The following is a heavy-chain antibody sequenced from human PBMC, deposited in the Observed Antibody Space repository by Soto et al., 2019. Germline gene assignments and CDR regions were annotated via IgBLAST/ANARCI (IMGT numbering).Heavy chain of an antibody. CDR3: ARERVGWVHLEPFNWFDP. Sequence: SQTLSLTCAISGDSVSSNSAAWNWIRQSPSRGLEWLGRTYYRSKWYNDYAVSVKSRITINPDTSKNQFSLQLNSVTPEDTAVYYCARERVGWVHLEPFNWFDPWGQGTLVTVSS. CDR2: TYYRSKWYN. D-gene: IGHD1-1*01. J-gene: IGHJ5*02. CDR1: GDSVSSNSAA. V-gene: IGHV6-1*01.